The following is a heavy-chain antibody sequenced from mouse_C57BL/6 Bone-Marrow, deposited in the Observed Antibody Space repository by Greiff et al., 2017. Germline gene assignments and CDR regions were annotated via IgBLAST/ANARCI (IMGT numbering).Heavy chain of an antibody. CDR3: ASHETYYSNYGAY. Sequence: EVMLVQSGGDLVKPGGSLKLSCAASGFTFSSYGMSWVRQTPDKRLEWVATISSGGSYTYYPDSVKGRFTISRDNATNTMYLQLSSLKSEDTAMYYGASHETYYSNYGAYWGQGTLVTVSA. J-gene: IGHJ3*01. D-gene: IGHD2-5*01. V-gene: IGHV5-6*01. CDR2: ISSGGSYT. CDR1: GFTFSSYG.